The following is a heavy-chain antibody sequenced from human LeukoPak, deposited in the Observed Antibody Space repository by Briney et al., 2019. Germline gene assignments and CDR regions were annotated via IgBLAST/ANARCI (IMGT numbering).Heavy chain of an antibody. CDR2: IISKAYGGTT. CDR1: GFTIGDYA. D-gene: IGHD5-18*01. Sequence: PGRSLRLSCTASGFTIGDYAMSWVRQAPGEGLEWVGFIISKAYGGTTEYAASVKGRFTISRDDSKSIAYLQMNSLKTEDTAVYYCTREGDTAMVRRYFDYWGQGTLVTVSS. V-gene: IGHV3-49*04. CDR3: TREGDTAMVRRYFDY. J-gene: IGHJ4*02.